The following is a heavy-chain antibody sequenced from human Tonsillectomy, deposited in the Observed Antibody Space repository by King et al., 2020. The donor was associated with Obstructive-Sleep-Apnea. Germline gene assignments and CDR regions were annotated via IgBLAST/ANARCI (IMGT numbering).Heavy chain of an antibody. J-gene: IGHJ4*02. Sequence: VQLVESGGGVVQPGRSLRLSCEASGFTFSTYVMHWVRQAPGKGLEWVAVISYDGSNKYYADSVKGRFTISRDNSKNTLSLQMNNLRAEDTAVYYCARDQAMLQYFDWLFFAGLDYWGQGTLVTVSS. CDR3: ARDQAMLQYFDWLFFAGLDY. CDR1: GFTFSTYV. D-gene: IGHD3-9*01. CDR2: ISYDGSNK. V-gene: IGHV3-30-3*01.